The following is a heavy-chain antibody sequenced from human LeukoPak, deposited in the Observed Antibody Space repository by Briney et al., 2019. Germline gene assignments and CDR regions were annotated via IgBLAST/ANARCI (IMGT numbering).Heavy chain of an antibody. CDR3: ARMDLDGGDSIGFDS. D-gene: IGHD2-21*02. Sequence: ASVKVSCKASGYTFTGFFMHWVRQAPGQGLEWMGWINPNIGDAYYAQKFQGRVTMTRDRSINTAYMELSSLTSDDTAVYYCARMDLDGGDSIGFDSWGQGTLVTVSS. J-gene: IGHJ5*01. CDR1: GYTFTGFF. V-gene: IGHV1-2*02. CDR2: INPNIGDA.